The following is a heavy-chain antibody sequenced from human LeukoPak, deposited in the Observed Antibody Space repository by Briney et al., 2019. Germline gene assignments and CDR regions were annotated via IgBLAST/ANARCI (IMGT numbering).Heavy chain of an antibody. D-gene: IGHD3-10*01. CDR3: AREEYYYGSGSYYNPRGAFDI. J-gene: IGHJ3*02. Sequence: ASVKVSCKASGYTFTSYGISWVRQAPGQGLEWMGWISAYNGNTNYAQKLQGRVTMTTDTSTSTAYMELRSLRSDDTAVYYCAREEYYYGSGSYYNPRGAFDIRGQGTMVTVSS. CDR1: GYTFTSYG. CDR2: ISAYNGNT. V-gene: IGHV1-18*04.